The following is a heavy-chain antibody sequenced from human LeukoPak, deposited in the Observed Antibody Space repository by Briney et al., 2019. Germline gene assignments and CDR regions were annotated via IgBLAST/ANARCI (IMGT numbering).Heavy chain of an antibody. CDR3: ARGPPGKENAFDI. J-gene: IGHJ3*02. CDR2: IYYSGST. D-gene: IGHD2-2*01. CDR1: GDSISSYY. V-gene: IGHV4-59*01. Sequence: LPETLSLTCTVSGDSISSYYWSWLRQPPGKGLEWIGYIYYSGSTNYNPSLKSRVTISVDTSKNQFSLNLSSVTAADTAVYYCARGPPGKENAFDIWGQGTMVTVSS.